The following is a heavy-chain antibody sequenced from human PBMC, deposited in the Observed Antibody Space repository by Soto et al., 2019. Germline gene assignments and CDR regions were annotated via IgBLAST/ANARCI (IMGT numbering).Heavy chain of an antibody. CDR1: GFTLSSYA. D-gene: IGHD3-10*01. V-gene: IGHV3-23*01. CDR3: AKESTMVRGVILDYFDY. J-gene: IGHJ4*02. CDR2: ISGSGGST. Sequence: GGSLRLSCAASGFTLSSYAMSWVRQAPGKGLEWVSVISGSGGSTYYADSVKGRFTISRDNSKNTLYLQMNSLRAEDTAVYYCAKESTMVRGVILDYFDYWGQGTLVTVPS.